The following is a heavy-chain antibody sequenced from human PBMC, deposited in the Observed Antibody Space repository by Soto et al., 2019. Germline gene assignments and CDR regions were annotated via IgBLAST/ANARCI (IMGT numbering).Heavy chain of an antibody. CDR1: GFTVSSNY. J-gene: IGHJ5*02. CDR3: XXXEWFGGGWFDP. CDR2: IYSGGRT. V-gene: IGHV3-66*01. Sequence: EVQLVESGGGLVQPGGSLRLSCAASGFTVSSNYMSWVRQAPGKGLEWVSIIYSGGRTHYADSVKGRFTISRENSKNTXXXXXXXXXXXXXXXXXXXXXEWFGGGWFDPWGQGTLVTVSS. D-gene: IGHD3-10*01.